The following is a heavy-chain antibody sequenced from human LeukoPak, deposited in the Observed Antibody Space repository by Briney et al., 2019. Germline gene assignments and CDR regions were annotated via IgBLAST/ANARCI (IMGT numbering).Heavy chain of an antibody. CDR3: ARDRTNPLLWFGELWGWFDP. CDR2: IYYSGST. D-gene: IGHD3-10*01. Sequence: SETLSLTCTVSGGSINSYYWSWIRQPPGKGLEWIGYIYYSGSTNYNPSLKSRVTISVDTSKNQFSLKLSSVTAADTAVYYCARDRTNPLLWFGELWGWFDPWGQGTLVTVSS. J-gene: IGHJ5*02. V-gene: IGHV4-59*01. CDR1: GGSINSYY.